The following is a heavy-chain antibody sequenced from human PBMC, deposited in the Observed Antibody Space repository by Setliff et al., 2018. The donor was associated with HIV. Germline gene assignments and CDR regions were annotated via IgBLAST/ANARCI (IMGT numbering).Heavy chain of an antibody. CDR1: GYSISSGYY. CDR3: ARGSKRGFFDY. V-gene: IGHV4-38-2*01. D-gene: IGHD3-16*01. J-gene: IGHJ4*02. Sequence: PSETLSLTCGVSGYSISSGYYWGWIRQPPGKGLEWIGSVYHTGSTYYNPSLKSRVTMSAATSKNQFSLRLSSVTAADTAVYYCARGSKRGFFDYWGQGTLVIVSS. CDR2: VYHTGST.